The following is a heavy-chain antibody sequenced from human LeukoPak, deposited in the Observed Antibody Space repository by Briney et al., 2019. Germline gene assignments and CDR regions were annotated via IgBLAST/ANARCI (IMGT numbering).Heavy chain of an antibody. CDR1: GYTFTGYY. CDR3: ARVGPGSGYYYYFDY. J-gene: IGHJ4*02. V-gene: IGHV1-2*02. D-gene: IGHD3-22*01. CDR2: INPNSGGT. Sequence: ASVKVSCKASGYTFTGYYMHWVRQAPGQGLEWVGWINPNSGGTNYAQKFQGRVTMTRDTSISTAYMELSRLRSDDTAVYYCARVGPGSGYYYYFDYWGQGTLVTVSS.